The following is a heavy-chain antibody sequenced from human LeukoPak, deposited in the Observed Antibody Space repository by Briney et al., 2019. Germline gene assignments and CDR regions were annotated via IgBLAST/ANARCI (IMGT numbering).Heavy chain of an antibody. CDR3: ARDEDKYSSGWFDY. D-gene: IGHD6-19*01. V-gene: IGHV1-18*01. CDR1: GYTFTSYG. J-gene: IGHJ4*02. Sequence: ASVKVSCKASGYTFTSYGISWVRQAPGQGLEWMGWISAYNGNTNYAQKLQGRVTMTTDTSTSTAYMELRSLRSDDTAVYYCARDEDKYSSGWFDYWGQGTLVTVSS. CDR2: ISAYNGNT.